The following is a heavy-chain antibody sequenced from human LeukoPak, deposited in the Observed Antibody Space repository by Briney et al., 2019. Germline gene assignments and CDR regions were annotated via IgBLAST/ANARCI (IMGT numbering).Heavy chain of an antibody. J-gene: IGHJ4*02. CDR1: GYSFTSYW. Sequence: HGESLKICCKCAGYSFTSYWIGWVRQMPGKGLEWMGIIYPGDSDTRYSPSFQGQVTIAADKSISTAYLQWSSLKASDTAMHYCARYMVRGVRSLDYWGQGTLVTVSS. CDR3: ARYMVRGVRSLDY. D-gene: IGHD3-10*01. CDR2: IYPGDSDT. V-gene: IGHV5-51*01.